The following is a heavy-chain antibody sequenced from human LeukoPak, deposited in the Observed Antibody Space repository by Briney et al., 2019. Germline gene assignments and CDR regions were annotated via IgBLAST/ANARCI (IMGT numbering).Heavy chain of an antibody. J-gene: IGHJ6*02. D-gene: IGHD3-9*01. Sequence: GASVKVSCKASGGTFSSYAISWVRQAPGQGLEWMGGIIPIFGTTNYAQKFQGRVTISADESTSTFYMELSSLRSEDTAVYYCATGIKSYDTLTGYSGPLKNDVMDVWGQGTTVTVSS. V-gene: IGHV1-69*13. CDR3: ATGIKSYDTLTGYSGPLKNDVMDV. CDR2: IIPIFGTT. CDR1: GGTFSSYA.